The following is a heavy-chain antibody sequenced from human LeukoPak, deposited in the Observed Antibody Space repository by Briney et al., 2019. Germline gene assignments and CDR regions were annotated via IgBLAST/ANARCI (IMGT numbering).Heavy chain of an antibody. D-gene: IGHD3-22*01. Sequence: GGSLRLSCAASGFTFSSYEMSWVRQAPGKGLEWVSYITSGSTIYYADSVKGRFTISRNNAKNSLYLQMNSLRGEDTAVYYCARGRYNYDSLSYSFDYWGQGTLVTVSS. CDR3: ARGRYNYDSLSYSFDY. CDR2: ITSGSTI. CDR1: GFTFSSYE. J-gene: IGHJ4*02. V-gene: IGHV3-48*03.